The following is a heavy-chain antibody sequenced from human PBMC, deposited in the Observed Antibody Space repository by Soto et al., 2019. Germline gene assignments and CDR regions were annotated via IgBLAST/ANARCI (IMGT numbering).Heavy chain of an antibody. Sequence: GASVKVSCKASGFTFTSSSVQWVRQAVGQRLEWIGWIVVGSGNTNYAQKFQERVTITRDMSTSTAYMELSSLRSEDTAVYYCAAVTRPYPINPGGYDPWGQGTLVIVSS. V-gene: IGHV1-58*01. J-gene: IGHJ5*02. D-gene: IGHD3-16*01. CDR1: GFTFTSSS. CDR2: IVVGSGNT. CDR3: AAVTRPYPINPGGYDP.